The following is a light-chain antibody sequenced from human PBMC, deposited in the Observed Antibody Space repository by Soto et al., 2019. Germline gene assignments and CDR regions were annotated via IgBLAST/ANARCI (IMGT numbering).Light chain of an antibody. CDR2: GAS. CDR3: QQYNNWPRT. V-gene: IGKV3D-15*01. J-gene: IGKJ2*01. Sequence: EIVMTQSRATLSVSPGERATLSCRASQSVSSDLAWFQQSPGQAPRLLIYGASTRATGIPARFSGSGSGTEFTLTISSLQSKDFAIYYCQQYNNWPRTFGQGTKLEIK. CDR1: QSVSSD.